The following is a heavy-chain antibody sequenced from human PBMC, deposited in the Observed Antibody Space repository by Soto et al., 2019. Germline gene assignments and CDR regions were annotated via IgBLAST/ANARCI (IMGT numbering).Heavy chain of an antibody. J-gene: IGHJ3*02. CDR3: ARVSRWGSGKKIPKKDAFDI. CDR2: INHSGST. CDR1: GGSFSGYY. V-gene: IGHV4-34*01. Sequence: QVQLQQWGAGLLKPSETLSLTCAVYGGSFSGYYWSWIRQPPGKGLEWIGEINHSGSTNYNPSLKSRVTISVDTSKNQFSLKLSSVTAADTAVYYCARVSRWGSGKKIPKKDAFDIWGQGTMVTVSS. D-gene: IGHD3-10*01.